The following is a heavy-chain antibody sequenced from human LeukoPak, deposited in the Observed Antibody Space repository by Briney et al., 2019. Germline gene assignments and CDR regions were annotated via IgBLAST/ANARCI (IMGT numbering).Heavy chain of an antibody. CDR1: GGSISSYY. D-gene: IGHD5-18*01. CDR3: ARHGGYSYGPFDY. Sequence: SETLSLTCTVSGGSISSYYWSWIRQPPGKGLGWIGYIYYSGSTNYNPSLKTRVTISVDTSKNQFSLKLSSVTAADTAVYYCARHGGYSYGPFDYWGQGTLVTVSS. CDR2: IYYSGST. V-gene: IGHV4-59*08. J-gene: IGHJ4*02.